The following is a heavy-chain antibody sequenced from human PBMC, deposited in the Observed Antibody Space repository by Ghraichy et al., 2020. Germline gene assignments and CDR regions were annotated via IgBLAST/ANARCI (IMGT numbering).Heavy chain of an antibody. V-gene: IGHV3-64D*06. CDR3: VKDAYNWKYYFDY. CDR2: ISVNGGST. CDR1: GFTFSSYV. J-gene: IGHJ4*02. Sequence: GGSLRLSCSASGFTFSSYVFHWGRQAPGKGLEYVSAISVNGGSTYYADSVKGRFTISRDNSKNTLYLQMSSLRAEDTAVYYCVKDAYNWKYYFDYWGQGTLVTVSS. D-gene: IGHD1-20*01.